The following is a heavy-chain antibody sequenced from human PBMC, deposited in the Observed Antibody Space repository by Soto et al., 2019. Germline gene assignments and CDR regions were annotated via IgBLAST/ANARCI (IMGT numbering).Heavy chain of an antibody. J-gene: IGHJ1*01. CDR3: ARGTGLSYTYGIDD. V-gene: IGHV4-31*03. CDR1: GASVDSAGYF. D-gene: IGHD5-18*01. CDR2: INYSGST. Sequence: SETLSLTCTVSGASVDSAGYFWTWIRQRPGKGLEWIGHINYSGSTDHTPSLRSRLMVSIDTSKNQFSLKLNSVTAADTAIYYCARGTGLSYTYGIDDWGQGTLVTVSS.